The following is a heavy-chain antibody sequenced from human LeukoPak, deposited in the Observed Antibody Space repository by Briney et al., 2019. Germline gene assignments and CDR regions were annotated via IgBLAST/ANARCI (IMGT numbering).Heavy chain of an antibody. CDR1: GYTFTSYY. J-gene: IGHJ4*02. D-gene: IGHD3-16*02. CDR2: INPSGGST. V-gene: IGHV1-46*01. Sequence: GASVKVSCKTSGYTFTSYYIHWVRQAPGQGLEWMGIINPSGGSTSYAQKFQGRVTMTSDTSTSTVYMALSSLRSEDTAVYYCARGSFTPQLGGLSFDYWGQGTLVTVSS. CDR3: ARGSFTPQLGGLSFDY.